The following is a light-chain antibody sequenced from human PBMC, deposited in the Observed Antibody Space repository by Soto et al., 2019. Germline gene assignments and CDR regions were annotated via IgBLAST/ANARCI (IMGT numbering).Light chain of an antibody. CDR2: QAS. CDR1: QSISSW. V-gene: IGKV1-5*03. Sequence: DIQMTQSPSTLSASVGDRVTITCRARQSISSWLAWYQQKPGKAPNLLIYQASNLKSGVPSRFSGSGSGTELTLTINSLQPDDFATYYCQHYNVMWAFGQGTQVDIK. CDR3: QHYNVMWA. J-gene: IGKJ1*01.